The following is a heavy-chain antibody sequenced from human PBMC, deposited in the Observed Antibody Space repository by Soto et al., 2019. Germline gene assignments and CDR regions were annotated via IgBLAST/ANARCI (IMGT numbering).Heavy chain of an antibody. CDR2: IYYSGSI. Sequence: PSETLSLTCTVSGGSISSYYWTWIRQPPGKGLEWIGYIYYSGSINYNPSLKSRVTISVDTSKNQFSLKLTSVTAADTAVYYCAGSYGDYSVWFDPWGQGTLVTVSS. CDR3: AGSYGDYSVWFDP. CDR1: GGSISSYY. V-gene: IGHV4-59*08. J-gene: IGHJ5*02. D-gene: IGHD4-17*01.